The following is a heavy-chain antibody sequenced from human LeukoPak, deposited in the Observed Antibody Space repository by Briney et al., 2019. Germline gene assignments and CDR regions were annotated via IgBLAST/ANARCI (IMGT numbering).Heavy chain of an antibody. Sequence: QTLSLTCAISGDSVSSNSAAWNWIRQSPSRGLEWLGRTYYRSKWYNDYAVSVKSRITINPDTSKNQFSLQLNSVTPEDTAVYYCARDKGYCSGGSCLYYYYGMDVWGQGTTVTVSS. D-gene: IGHD2-15*01. V-gene: IGHV6-1*01. CDR1: GDSVSSNSAA. J-gene: IGHJ6*02. CDR2: TYYRSKWYN. CDR3: ARDKGYCSGGSCLYYYYGMDV.